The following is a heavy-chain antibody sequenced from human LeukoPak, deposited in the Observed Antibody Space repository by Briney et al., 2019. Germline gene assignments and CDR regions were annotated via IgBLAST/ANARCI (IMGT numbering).Heavy chain of an antibody. V-gene: IGHV3-53*01. Sequence: GGSLRLSCGASGFTVSNNHMSWVRQAPGKGLEWVSITYSDGTTYYADSVKGRFTISRDNSRNTLYVQMNSLRAEDTAVYFCARDRVEVTTSMLGGVRRTVTDYYGMNVWGQGTTVTVSS. D-gene: IGHD3-16*01. CDR3: ARDRVEVTTSMLGGVRRTVTDYYGMNV. CDR2: TYSDGTT. J-gene: IGHJ6*02. CDR1: GFTVSNNH.